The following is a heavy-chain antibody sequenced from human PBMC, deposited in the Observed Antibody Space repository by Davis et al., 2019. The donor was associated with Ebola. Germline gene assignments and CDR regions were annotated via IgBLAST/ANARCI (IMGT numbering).Heavy chain of an antibody. CDR3: ARNRIAGSSSFYYYYGMDV. Sequence: SETLSLTCAVYGGSFSGYYWSWIRQPPGKGLEWIGEINDSGNTNYNPSLKSRVTISVDTSKNQFSLKLSSVTAADTAVYYCARNRIAGSSSFYYYYGMDVWGQGTTVTVSS. CDR1: GGSFSGYY. V-gene: IGHV4-34*01. D-gene: IGHD6-6*01. J-gene: IGHJ6*02. CDR2: INDSGNT.